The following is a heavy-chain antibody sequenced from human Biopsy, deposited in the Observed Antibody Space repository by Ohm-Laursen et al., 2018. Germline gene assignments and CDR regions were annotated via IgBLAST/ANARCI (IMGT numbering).Heavy chain of an antibody. CDR1: AYSFGDHR. CDR2: IDPKSGGT. CDR3: ARELGDFWGGRQFNF. J-gene: IGHJ4*02. V-gene: IGHV1-2*02. Sequence: EASVKVSCKASAYSFGDHRIHWVRQAPGQGLEWMGWIDPKSGGTNYAQKFQGRVTMTRDTSISTTYMELRRLTSDDTAVFYCARELGDFWGGRQFNFWGQGTLVTVSS. D-gene: IGHD3-3*01.